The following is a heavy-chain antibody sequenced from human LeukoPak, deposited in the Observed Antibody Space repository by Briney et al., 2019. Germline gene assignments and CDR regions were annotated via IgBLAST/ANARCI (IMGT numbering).Heavy chain of an antibody. CDR3: ARETTLTGYRSGLGFNY. CDR2: IYYTGTT. V-gene: IGHV4-59*01. J-gene: IGHJ4*02. CDR1: GGSISSYY. D-gene: IGHD6-19*01. Sequence: SETLSLTCTVFGGSISSYYWSWIRQPPGMGLEWIGSIYYTGTTDYNPSLKSRVTISVDTSNNQFSLRLTSVTAADTAVYYCARETTLTGYRSGLGFNYWGQGTLVTVSS.